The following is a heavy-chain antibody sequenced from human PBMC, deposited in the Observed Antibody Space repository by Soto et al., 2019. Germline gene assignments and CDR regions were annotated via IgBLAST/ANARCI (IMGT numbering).Heavy chain of an antibody. CDR3: ARDRGCSSTSCLDEAGPFDY. Sequence: PGGSLRLSCAASGFTFSSYSMNWVRQAPGKGLEWVSSISSSSSYIYYADSVKGRFTISRDNAKNSLYLQMNSLRAEDTAVYYCARDRGCSSTSCLDEAGPFDYWGQGT. V-gene: IGHV3-21*01. CDR2: ISSSSSYI. D-gene: IGHD2-2*01. J-gene: IGHJ4*02. CDR1: GFTFSSYS.